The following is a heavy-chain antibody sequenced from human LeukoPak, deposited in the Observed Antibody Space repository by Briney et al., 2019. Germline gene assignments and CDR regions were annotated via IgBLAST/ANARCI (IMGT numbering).Heavy chain of an antibody. D-gene: IGHD6-13*01. CDR1: GGSISSYY. J-gene: IGHJ3*02. CDR2: IYYSGST. Sequence: SETLSLTCTVSGGSISSYYWSWIRQPPGKGLEWIGYIYYSGSTNYNPSLKSRVTISVDTSKNQFSLKLSSVTAADTAVYYCARDLAAAGILGAFDIWGQGTMVTVSS. V-gene: IGHV4-59*01. CDR3: ARDLAAAGILGAFDI.